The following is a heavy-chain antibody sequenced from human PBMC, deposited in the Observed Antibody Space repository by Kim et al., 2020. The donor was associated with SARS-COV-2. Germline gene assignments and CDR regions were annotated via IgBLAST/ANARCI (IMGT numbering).Heavy chain of an antibody. CDR2: INHSGST. CDR1: GGSFSGYY. Sequence: SETLSLTCAVYGGSFSGYYWSWIRQPPGKGLEWIGEINHSGSTNYNPSLKSRVTISVDTSKNQFSLKLSSVTAADTAVYYCARGLIAAAPRWYFDYWGQGTLVTVSS. D-gene: IGHD6-13*01. CDR3: ARGLIAAAPRWYFDY. J-gene: IGHJ4*02. V-gene: IGHV4-34*01.